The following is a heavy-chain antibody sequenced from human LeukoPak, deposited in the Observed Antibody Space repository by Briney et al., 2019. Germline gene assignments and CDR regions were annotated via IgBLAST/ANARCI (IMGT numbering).Heavy chain of an antibody. V-gene: IGHV3-53*05. CDR1: GFTVSSNY. J-gene: IGHJ5*02. Sequence: PGGSLRLSCAASGFTVSSNYMSWVRQAPGKGLEWVSVIYSGGSTYYADSVKGRFTISRDNSKNTLYLQMNSLRAEDTAVYYCAKEERSGYDSPHPYNWFDPWGQGTLVTVSS. CDR3: AKEERSGYDSPHPYNWFDP. D-gene: IGHD5-12*01. CDR2: IYSGGST.